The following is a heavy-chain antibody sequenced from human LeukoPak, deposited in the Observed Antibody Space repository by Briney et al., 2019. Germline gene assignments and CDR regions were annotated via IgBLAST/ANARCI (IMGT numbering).Heavy chain of an antibody. Sequence: PGGSLRLSCAASGFTFSSYAMHWVRQAPGKGLEWVAVISHDGSNKYYADSVKGRFTISRDNSKNTLYLQMNSLRAEDTAVYYCARDHSTDFDYWGQGTLVTVSS. CDR2: ISHDGSNK. J-gene: IGHJ4*02. D-gene: IGHD6-13*01. CDR1: GFTFSSYA. V-gene: IGHV3-30-3*01. CDR3: ARDHSTDFDY.